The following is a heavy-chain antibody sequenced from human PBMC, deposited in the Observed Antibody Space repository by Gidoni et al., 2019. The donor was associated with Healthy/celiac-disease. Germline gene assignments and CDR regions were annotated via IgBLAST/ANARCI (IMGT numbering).Heavy chain of an antibody. CDR3: ASRYPRYSSSWYPFDY. Sequence: GLEWIGSIYYSGSTYYNPSLKSRVTISVDTSKNQFSLKLSSVTAADTAVYYCASRYPRYSSSWYPFDYWGQGTLVTVSS. D-gene: IGHD6-13*01. CDR2: IYYSGST. J-gene: IGHJ4*02. V-gene: IGHV4-39*01.